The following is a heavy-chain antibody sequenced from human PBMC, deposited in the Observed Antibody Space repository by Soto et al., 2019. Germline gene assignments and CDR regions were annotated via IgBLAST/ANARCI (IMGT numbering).Heavy chain of an antibody. Sequence: QVQLVQSGAEVRKPGSSVKVSCKASGGTFNNYAFTWVRQAPGQGLEWVGGIIPLSGTPNYAQKFQGRVTITAGKSTRTVHMELSSLRSEDTAMYYCASGVVGATDFDYWGQGTLVTVSS. CDR3: ASGVVGATDFDY. V-gene: IGHV1-69*06. J-gene: IGHJ4*02. CDR2: IIPLSGTP. CDR1: GGTFNNYA. D-gene: IGHD1-26*01.